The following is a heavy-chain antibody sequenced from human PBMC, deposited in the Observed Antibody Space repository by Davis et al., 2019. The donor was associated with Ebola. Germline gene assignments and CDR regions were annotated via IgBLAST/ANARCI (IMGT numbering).Heavy chain of an antibody. D-gene: IGHD2-2*01. CDR1: GGTFSSYA. J-gene: IGHJ4*02. CDR3: ARESRYQLLYVDY. Sequence: SVKVSCKASGGTFSSYAISWVRQAPGQGLEWMGRIIPIVGIANYAQKFQGRVTITADKSTSTAYMELSSLRSEDTAVYYCARESRYQLLYVDYWGQGTLVTVSS. CDR2: IIPIVGIA. V-gene: IGHV1-69*04.